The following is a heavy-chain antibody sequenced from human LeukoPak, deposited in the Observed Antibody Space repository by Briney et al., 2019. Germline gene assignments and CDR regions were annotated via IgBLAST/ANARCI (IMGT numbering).Heavy chain of an antibody. D-gene: IGHD6-13*01. CDR3: ARPDPAAAPFDY. CDR2: MNPNSGNT. J-gene: IGHJ4*02. V-gene: IGHV1-8*01. CDR1: GYTFTSYD. Sequence: ASVKVSCKASGYTFTSYDINWVRQATGQGLEWMGWMNPNSGNTGYAQKFQGRVTMTRNTSISTAYMELSSLRPEDTAVYYCARPDPAAAPFDYWGQGTLVTVSS.